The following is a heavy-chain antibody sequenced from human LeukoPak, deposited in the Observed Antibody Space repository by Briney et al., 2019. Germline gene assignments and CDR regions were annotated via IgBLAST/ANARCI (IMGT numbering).Heavy chain of an antibody. D-gene: IGHD3-10*01. CDR3: AKTYYYGSGSYFYFDY. Sequence: GGSLRLSCAASGFTFSSYAMSWVRQAPGKGLEWVSVISGSGGSTYYADSVKGRFTISRDNSKNTLYLQMNNLRAEDTAVYYCAKTYYYGSGSYFYFDYWGQGTLVTVSS. J-gene: IGHJ4*02. V-gene: IGHV3-23*01. CDR2: ISGSGGST. CDR1: GFTFSSYA.